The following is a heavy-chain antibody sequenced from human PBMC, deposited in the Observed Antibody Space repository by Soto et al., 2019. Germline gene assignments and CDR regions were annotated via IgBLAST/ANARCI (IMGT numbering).Heavy chain of an antibody. Sequence: ASVKVSCKASGYTFTSYGISWVRQAPGQGLEWMGRINACGGSTSYAQKFQGRVTITRDTSASTAYMELSSLRSEDTAVYYCARDNTIFGVVIAPNWFDPWGQGTLVTVSS. J-gene: IGHJ5*02. CDR2: INACGGST. CDR3: ARDNTIFGVVIAPNWFDP. CDR1: GYTFTSYG. D-gene: IGHD3-3*01. V-gene: IGHV1-18*01.